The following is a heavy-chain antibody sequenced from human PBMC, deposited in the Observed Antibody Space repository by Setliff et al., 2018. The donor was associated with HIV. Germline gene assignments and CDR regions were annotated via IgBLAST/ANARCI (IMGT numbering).Heavy chain of an antibody. Sequence: GGSLRLSCAVSGFTFEDYGMSWVRQAPGKGLEWVAIIWFDGNKKYYADSVKGRFTISRDNSKNTLYLQMNSLRAEDTATYYCAKEFEDLSGAYWGQGTLVTVSS. CDR3: AKEFEDLSGAY. CDR2: IWFDGNKK. J-gene: IGHJ4*02. D-gene: IGHD3-10*01. V-gene: IGHV3-30*02. CDR1: GFTFEDYG.